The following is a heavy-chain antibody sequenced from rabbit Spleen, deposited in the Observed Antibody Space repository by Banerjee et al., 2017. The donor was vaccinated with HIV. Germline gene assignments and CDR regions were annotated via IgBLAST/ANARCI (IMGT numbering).Heavy chain of an antibody. Sequence: QEQLVESGGGLVQPGGSLKLSCTVSGFDISKYGVTWVRQAPGKGLEWIGYIDPIFGVSYYATWVNGRFTISSHDAQNTLYLQLNSLTAADTATYFCARDTGSSFSSYGMDLWGQGTLVTVS. CDR3: ARDTGSSFSSYGMDL. J-gene: IGHJ6*01. CDR1: GFDISKYG. D-gene: IGHD8-1*01. V-gene: IGHV1S8*01. CDR2: IDPIFGVS.